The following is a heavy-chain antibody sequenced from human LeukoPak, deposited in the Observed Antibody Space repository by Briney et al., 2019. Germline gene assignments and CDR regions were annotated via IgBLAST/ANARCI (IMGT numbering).Heavy chain of an antibody. CDR1: GFTFSSYA. D-gene: IGHD2-21*01. V-gene: IGHV3-30-3*01. J-gene: IGHJ4*02. CDR2: ISYDGSNK. CDR3: AKDEALYGGDCYPLGY. Sequence: GGSLRLSCAASGFTFSSYAMHWVRQAPGKGLEWVAVISYDGSNKYYADSVKGRFTISRDNSKNTLYLQMNSLRAEDTAVYYCAKDEALYGGDCYPLGYWGQGTLVTVSS.